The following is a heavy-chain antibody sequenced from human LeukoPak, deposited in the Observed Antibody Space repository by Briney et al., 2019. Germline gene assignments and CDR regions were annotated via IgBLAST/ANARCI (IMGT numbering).Heavy chain of an antibody. Sequence: GASVKVSCKASGGTFSSYAISWVRQAPGQGLEWMGRIIPILGIANYAQKFQGRVTITADKSTSTAYMELSSLRSEDTAVYYCARDSPRMVATEDFDYWGQGTLVTVSS. CDR2: IIPILGIA. J-gene: IGHJ4*02. V-gene: IGHV1-69*04. CDR1: GGTFSSYA. D-gene: IGHD5-12*01. CDR3: ARDSPRMVATEDFDY.